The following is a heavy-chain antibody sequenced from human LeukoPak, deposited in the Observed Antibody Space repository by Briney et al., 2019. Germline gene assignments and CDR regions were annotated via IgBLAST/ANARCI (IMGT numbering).Heavy chain of an antibody. D-gene: IGHD6-13*01. CDR3: TTGPAAAGTDY. Sequence: PGGSLRLSCAASGFTFSKAWMSWVREAPGKGLEWVCRIRSKTEGGTTDYAAPVKGRFTISRDDSENTVYLQMNSLKTKDAPVYYCTTGPAAAGTDYWGQGTLVTLSS. CDR1: GFTFSKAW. CDR2: IRSKTEGGTT. J-gene: IGHJ4*02. V-gene: IGHV3-15*01.